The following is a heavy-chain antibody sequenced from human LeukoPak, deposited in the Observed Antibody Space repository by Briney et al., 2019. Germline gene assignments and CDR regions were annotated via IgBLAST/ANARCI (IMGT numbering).Heavy chain of an antibody. CDR3: ARDGGSWTNNEGDY. CDR1: GFTFSSYA. J-gene: IGHJ4*02. D-gene: IGHD2-15*01. Sequence: GGSLRLSCAASGFTFSSYAMSWVRQAPGKGLEWVSAISGSGGSTYYADSVKGRFTISRDNSKNTLYLQMNSLRAEDTAVYYCARDGGSWTNNEGDYWGQGTLVTVSS. CDR2: ISGSGGST. V-gene: IGHV3-23*01.